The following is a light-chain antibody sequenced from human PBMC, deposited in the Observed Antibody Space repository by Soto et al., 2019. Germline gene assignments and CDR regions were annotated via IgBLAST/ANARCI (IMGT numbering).Light chain of an antibody. Sequence: QTVVTQDPSFSVSPGGSVTLTCALSSDSVSGSHFPSWYQQTPGQAPRTLIYNTNTRSSGVPDRFSGSILGNRAALTITGAQADDESDYYCVLYMRSGISVFGGGTQLTVL. J-gene: IGLJ2*01. CDR3: VLYMRSGISV. CDR2: NTN. CDR1: SDSVSGSHF. V-gene: IGLV8-61*01.